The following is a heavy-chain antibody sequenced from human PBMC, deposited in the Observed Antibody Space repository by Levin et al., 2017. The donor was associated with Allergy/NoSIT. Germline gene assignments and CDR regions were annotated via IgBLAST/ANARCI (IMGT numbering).Heavy chain of an antibody. J-gene: IGHJ4*02. D-gene: IGHD1-26*01. V-gene: IGHV3-11*05. Sequence: GESLKISCAASGFTFSDYYMSWIRQAPGKGPEWVSYISSSGSHTKYADSVKGRFTISRDNAKNSLYLQMNSLRAEDTAVYYCARVRASGSPLDYWGQGTLVTVSS. CDR2: ISSSGSHT. CDR3: ARVRASGSPLDY. CDR1: GFTFSDYY.